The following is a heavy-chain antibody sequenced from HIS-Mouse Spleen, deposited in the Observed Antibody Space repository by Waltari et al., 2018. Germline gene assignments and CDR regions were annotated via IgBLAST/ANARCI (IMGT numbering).Heavy chain of an antibody. CDR1: GYTTPVYY. CDR2: INPNSGGT. CDR3: ARERAAAADNWFDP. J-gene: IGHJ5*02. D-gene: IGHD6-13*01. Sequence: VQLLQSGDPGKRSWASGKISCTAAGYTTPVYYMPCVSETPGQGLEWMGWINPNSGGTNYAQKVQGRVTMTRDTSISTAYMELSRLRSDDTAVYDCARERAAAADNWFDPWGQGTLVTVSS. V-gene: IGHV1-2*02.